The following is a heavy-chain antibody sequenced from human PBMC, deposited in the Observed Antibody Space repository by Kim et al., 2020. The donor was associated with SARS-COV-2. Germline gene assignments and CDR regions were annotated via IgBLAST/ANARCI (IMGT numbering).Heavy chain of an antibody. CDR2: INHSGST. J-gene: IGHJ3*02. CDR3: ARVPPIMITFGGDPIDAFDS. CDR1: GGSFSGYY. D-gene: IGHD3-16*01. Sequence: SETLSLTCAVYGGSFSGYYWSWIRQPPGKGLEWIGEINHSGSTNYNPSLKSRVTISVDTSKNQFSLKLSSVTAADTAVYYCARVPPIMITFGGDPIDAFDSWGQGTMVTVSS. V-gene: IGHV4-34*01.